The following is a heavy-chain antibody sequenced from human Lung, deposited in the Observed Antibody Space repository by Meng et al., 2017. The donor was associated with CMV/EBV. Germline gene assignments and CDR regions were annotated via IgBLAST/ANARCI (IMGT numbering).Heavy chain of an antibody. J-gene: IGHJ4*02. CDR1: GGSISSYY. V-gene: IGHV4-59*01. D-gene: IGHD5-18*01. CDR2: IYYSGST. CDR3: ASPAYSYGYVQVY. Sequence: SETLSPXCPVSGGSISSYYWSCNRQPPGELLEWSGYIYYSGSTNYNPSLKSRVTISVDTSKTPFSLKLSTVAAADTAVYYCASPAYSYGYVQVYWGQGTLVTVSS.